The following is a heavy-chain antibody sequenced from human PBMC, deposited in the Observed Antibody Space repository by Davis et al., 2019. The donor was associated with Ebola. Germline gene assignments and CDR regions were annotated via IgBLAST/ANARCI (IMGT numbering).Heavy chain of an antibody. CDR2: INPHNGNT. Sequence: AASVKVSCKASGGTFSNYDINWVRQAPGQGLEWMGWINPHNGNTNYAQNVQGRVIMTSDTATTTAYMEVGSLRSDDTAVYYCAIGGRAGGFDYWGQGTLVTVSS. V-gene: IGHV1-18*01. CDR1: GGTFSNYD. J-gene: IGHJ4*02. CDR3: AIGGRAGGFDY.